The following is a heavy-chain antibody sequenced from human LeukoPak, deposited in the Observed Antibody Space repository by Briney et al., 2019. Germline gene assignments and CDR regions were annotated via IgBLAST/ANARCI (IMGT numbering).Heavy chain of an antibody. V-gene: IGHV3-74*01. CDR2: INSDGSST. CDR3: ARDTVTTLWIGIDY. CDR1: GFTFSSYW. J-gene: IGHJ4*02. Sequence: GGSLRLSCAASGFTFSSYWMHWVRQAPGKGLVWVSRINSDGSSTNNADSVKGRFTISRDNAKNTLYLQMNSLRAEDTAVYYCARDTVTTLWIGIDYWGQGTLVTVSS. D-gene: IGHD4-17*01.